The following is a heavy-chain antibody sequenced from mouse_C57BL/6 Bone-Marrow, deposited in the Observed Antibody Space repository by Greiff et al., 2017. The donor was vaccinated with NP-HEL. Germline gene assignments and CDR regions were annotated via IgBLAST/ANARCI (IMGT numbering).Heavy chain of an antibody. CDR2: IYPSDSET. V-gene: IGHV1-61*01. J-gene: IGHJ4*01. CDR1: GYTFTSYW. CDR3: ASRLYFYAMDY. D-gene: IGHD2-12*01. Sequence: QVQLQQSGAELVRPGSSVKLSCKASGYTFTSYWMDWVKRRPGQGLEWIGNIYPSDSETHYNQKFKDKATLTVDKSSSTAYMQLSSLTSEDSAVYYCASRLYFYAMDYWGQGTSVTVSS.